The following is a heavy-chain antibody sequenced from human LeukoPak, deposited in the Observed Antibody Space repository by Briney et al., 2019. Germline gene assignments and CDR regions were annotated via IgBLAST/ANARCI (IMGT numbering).Heavy chain of an antibody. D-gene: IGHD6-13*01. CDR1: GGSISSYY. CDR3: ARTGISNWFDP. Sequence: SETLSLTCTVSGGSISSYYWSWIRQPPGKGLERIGYIYYSGSTNYNPSLKSRVTISVDTSKNQFSLKLSSVTAADTAVYYCARTGISNWFDPWGQGTLVTVSS. J-gene: IGHJ5*02. V-gene: IGHV4-59*01. CDR2: IYYSGST.